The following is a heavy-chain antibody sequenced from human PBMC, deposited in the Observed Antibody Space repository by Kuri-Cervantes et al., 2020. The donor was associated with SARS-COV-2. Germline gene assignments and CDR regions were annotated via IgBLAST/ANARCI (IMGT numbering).Heavy chain of an antibody. D-gene: IGHD6-13*01. CDR3: ARLRQLGFDY. J-gene: IGHJ4*02. CDR2: INHSGNT. CDR1: GGSFSGYY. V-gene: IGHV4-34*01. Sequence: SQTLSLTCAVYGGSFSGYYWSWIRQPPGKGLEWIGEINHSGNTNYNPSLKSRITISVATSKNQFSLKLSSVTAADTAVYYCARLRQLGFDYWGQGTLVTVSS.